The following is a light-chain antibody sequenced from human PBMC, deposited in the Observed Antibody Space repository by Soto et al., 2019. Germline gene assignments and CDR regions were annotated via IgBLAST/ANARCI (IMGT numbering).Light chain of an antibody. CDR1: SSDVGSYNL. CDR3: CSYAGGTTSYVV. CDR2: EGI. J-gene: IGLJ2*01. V-gene: IGLV2-23*01. Sequence: QSALTQPASVSGSPGQTITISCTGTSSDVGSYNLVSWYQQHPRKAPKLIIYEGIKRPSGVSNRFSASKSDNTASLTISGLQAEDESDYYCCSYAGGTTSYVVFGRGTKLTVL.